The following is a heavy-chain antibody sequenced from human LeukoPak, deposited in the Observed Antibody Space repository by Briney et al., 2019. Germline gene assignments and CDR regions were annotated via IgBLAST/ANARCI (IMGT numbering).Heavy chain of an antibody. Sequence: ASVKVSCKASGYTFTSYGISWVRQAPGQGLEWMGWISAYNGNTNYAQKLQGRVTMTTDTSTSTAYMELRSLRSDDTAVYDCARGPMLWSDATGDWFDPWGQGTLVTVSS. CDR3: ARGPMLWSDATGDWFDP. V-gene: IGHV1-18*01. J-gene: IGHJ5*02. CDR2: ISAYNGNT. CDR1: GYTFTSYG. D-gene: IGHD3-3*01.